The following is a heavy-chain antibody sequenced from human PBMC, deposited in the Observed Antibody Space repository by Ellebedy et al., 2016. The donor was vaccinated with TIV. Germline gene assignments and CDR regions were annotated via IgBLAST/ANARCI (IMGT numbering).Heavy chain of an antibody. CDR3: ARDPDFPRVYYGMDV. J-gene: IGHJ6*02. D-gene: IGHD3-3*01. Sequence: ASVKVSCKASGGTFSSDAISWVRQAPGQGLEWMGGIIPIFGTTNYAQKFQGRVTITADKSTSTAYMELSSLRSEDTAVYYCARDPDFPRVYYGMDVWGQGTTVTVSS. CDR1: GGTFSSDA. V-gene: IGHV1-69*06. CDR2: IIPIFGTT.